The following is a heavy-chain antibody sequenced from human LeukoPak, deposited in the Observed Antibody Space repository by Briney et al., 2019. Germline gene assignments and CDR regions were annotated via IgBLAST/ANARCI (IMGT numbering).Heavy chain of an antibody. CDR3: AREEIVGATFDY. CDR1: GYTFTGYY. CDR2: INPNSGGT. V-gene: IGHV1-2*02. Sequence: ASLKVSCKASGYTFTGYYMHWVRQAPGQGLEWMGWINPNSGGTNYAQKFQGRVTMTRDTSISTAYMELSRLRSDDTAVYYCAREEIVGATFDYWGQGTLVTVSS. J-gene: IGHJ4*02. D-gene: IGHD1-26*01.